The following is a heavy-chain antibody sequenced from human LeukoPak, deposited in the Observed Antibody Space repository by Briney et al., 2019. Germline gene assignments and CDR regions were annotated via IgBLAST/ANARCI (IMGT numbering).Heavy chain of an antibody. D-gene: IGHD5-18*01. CDR3: ARGGYSQDY. CDR1: GGSISSYY. J-gene: IGHJ4*02. CDR2: IYYSGSI. Sequence: SETLSLTCTVSGGSISSYYWSWIRQPPGKGLEWIGYIYYSGSINYNPSLKSRVTISVDTSKNQFSLKLSSVTAADTAVYYCARGGYSQDYWGQGTLVTVSS. V-gene: IGHV4-59*12.